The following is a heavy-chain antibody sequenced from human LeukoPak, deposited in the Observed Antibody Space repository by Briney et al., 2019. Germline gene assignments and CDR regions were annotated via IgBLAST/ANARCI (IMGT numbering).Heavy chain of an antibody. D-gene: IGHD3-22*01. J-gene: IGHJ3*02. V-gene: IGHV4-39*07. CDR3: ARSYYYDSSGYYPGAFDI. CDR1: GGSISSSSYY. Sequence: SETLSLTCTVSGGSISSSSYYWGWIRQPPGKGLEWNGSIYYSGRTYYNPSLKSRVTISVDTSKNQFSLKLSSVTAADTAVYYCARSYYYDSSGYYPGAFDIWGQGTMVTVSS. CDR2: IYYSGRT.